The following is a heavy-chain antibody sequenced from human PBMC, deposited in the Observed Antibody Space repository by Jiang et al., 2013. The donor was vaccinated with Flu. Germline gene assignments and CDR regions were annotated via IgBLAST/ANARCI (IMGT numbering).Heavy chain of an antibody. V-gene: IGHV3-30*01. Sequence: VQLLESGGNLVQPGGSLRLSCAASGFSFSNYAMHWVRQAPGKGLEWVAAVSYDGSNKYYADSVKGRFTISRDDSMNTLYVEMNSLRAEDTAIYYCAREHHDGHKYEMPFDIWGQGTMVTVSS. J-gene: IGHJ3*02. CDR2: VSYDGSNK. CDR3: AREHHDGHKYEMPFDI. D-gene: IGHD5-24*01. CDR1: GFSFSNYA.